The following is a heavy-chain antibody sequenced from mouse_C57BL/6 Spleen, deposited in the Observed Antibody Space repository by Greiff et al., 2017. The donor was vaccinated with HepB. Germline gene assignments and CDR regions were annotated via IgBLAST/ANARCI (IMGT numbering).Heavy chain of an antibody. Sequence: VQLQQSGTVLARPGASVKMSCKTSGYTFTSYWMHWVKQRPGQGLEWIGAIYPGNSDTSYNQKFKGKAKLTAVTSASTAYMELSSLTNEDSAVYYCTREVTAQATWLAYWGQGTLVTVSA. D-gene: IGHD3-2*02. CDR3: TREVTAQATWLAY. J-gene: IGHJ3*01. CDR1: GYTFTSYW. CDR2: IYPGNSDT. V-gene: IGHV1-5*01.